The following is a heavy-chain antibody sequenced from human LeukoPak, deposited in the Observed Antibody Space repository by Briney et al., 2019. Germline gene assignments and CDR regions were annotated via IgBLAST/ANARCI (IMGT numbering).Heavy chain of an antibody. CDR1: GGSFSGYY. CDR3: ARVVGAADY. D-gene: IGHD1-26*01. Sequence: SETLSLTCAVYGGSFSGYYWSWIRQPPGKGLEWIGEINHSGSTNYNPSLKSRVTISVDTSKNQFSLKLSSVTAADTAVYYCARVVGAADYWGQGTLVTVSS. V-gene: IGHV4-34*01. CDR2: INHSGST. J-gene: IGHJ4*02.